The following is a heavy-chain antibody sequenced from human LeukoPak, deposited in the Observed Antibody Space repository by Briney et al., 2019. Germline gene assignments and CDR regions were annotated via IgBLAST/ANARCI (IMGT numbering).Heavy chain of an antibody. Sequence: SETLSLTCTVSGGSISSGSYYWSWIRQPAGKGLEWIGRIYTSGSTNYNPSLKSRVTISVDTSKNQFSLKLSSVTAADTAVYYCARGGPRGWAFDIWGQGTMVTVSS. CDR1: GGSISSGSYY. CDR3: ARGGPRGWAFDI. V-gene: IGHV4-61*02. D-gene: IGHD3-16*01. CDR2: IYTSGST. J-gene: IGHJ3*02.